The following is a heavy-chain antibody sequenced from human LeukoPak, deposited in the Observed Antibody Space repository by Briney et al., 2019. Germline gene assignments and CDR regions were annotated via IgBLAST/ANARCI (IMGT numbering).Heavy chain of an antibody. CDR2: INHRGST. V-gene: IGHV4-34*01. D-gene: IGHD3-3*01. CDR1: GGSFSGCY. J-gene: IGHJ4*02. Sequence: SETLSLTCAVYGGSFSGCYWSWIRQPPGKGLEWIGEINHRGSTNYNPSLKSRVTISVDTSKNQFSLKLSSVTAADTAVYYCARGDILRFLDWLGGRQYYFDYWGQGTLVTVSS. CDR3: ARGDILRFLDWLGGRQYYFDY.